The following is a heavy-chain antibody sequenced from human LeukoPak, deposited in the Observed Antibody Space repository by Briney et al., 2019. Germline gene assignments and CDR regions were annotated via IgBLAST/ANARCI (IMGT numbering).Heavy chain of an antibody. CDR2: INSDGGTT. D-gene: IGHD2-15*01. J-gene: IGHJ4*02. CDR1: GFTFSSYW. CDR3: ARALGGLPLVSGH. Sequence: PGGSLRLSCAASGFTFSSYWMHWVRQAPEKGLVWVSRINSDGGTTSYADSVKGRSTISRDNAKNTLYLQMNSLRAEDTAVYYCARALGGLPLVSGHWGQGTLVTVSS. V-gene: IGHV3-74*01.